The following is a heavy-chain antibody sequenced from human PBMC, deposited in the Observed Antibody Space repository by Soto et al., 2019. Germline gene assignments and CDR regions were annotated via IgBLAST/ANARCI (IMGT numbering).Heavy chain of an antibody. J-gene: IGHJ5*02. V-gene: IGHV4-34*01. CDR1: GGSFSVYY. Sequence: ETLSLTCAVYGGSFSVYYWSWIRQPPGKGLEWIGEINHSGSTNYNPSLKSRVTISVDTSKNQFSLKLSSATAADTAVYYCARGGVTIFGVVIMVNWYDPWGQGTLVTVSS. CDR3: ARGGVTIFGVVIMVNWYDP. D-gene: IGHD3-3*01. CDR2: INHSGST.